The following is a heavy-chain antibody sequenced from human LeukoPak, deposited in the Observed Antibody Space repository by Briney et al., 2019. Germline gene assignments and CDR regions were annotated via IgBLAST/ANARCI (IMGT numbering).Heavy chain of an antibody. V-gene: IGHV1-8*03. D-gene: IGHD2-15*01. J-gene: IGHJ4*02. CDR1: GYTFTSYD. CDR3: ARGGYCSGASCYLVY. Sequence: GASVKVSCKASGYTFTSYDINWVRQATGQGLEWMGWMNPNSGNTGYAQKFQDRVTITRNTSISTAYMELSSLRSEDTAVYYCARGGYCSGASCYLVYWGQGTLVTVSS. CDR2: MNPNSGNT.